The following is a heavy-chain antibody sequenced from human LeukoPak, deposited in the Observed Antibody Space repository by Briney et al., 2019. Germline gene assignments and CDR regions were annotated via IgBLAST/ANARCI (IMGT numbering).Heavy chain of an antibody. CDR3: ARGRYCSADICSGGDAFDI. D-gene: IGHD2-15*01. J-gene: IGHJ3*02. CDR2: IYTRGST. Sequence: PSATLSLTCTVSGGSINNYYWSWIRPPAGKGLEWIGRIYTRGSTNYNPSLKSRVTMSVDTSKNQFSLKLSSVTAADTAVYYCARGRYCSADICSGGDAFDIWGQGTMVSVSS. V-gene: IGHV4-4*07. CDR1: GGSINNYY.